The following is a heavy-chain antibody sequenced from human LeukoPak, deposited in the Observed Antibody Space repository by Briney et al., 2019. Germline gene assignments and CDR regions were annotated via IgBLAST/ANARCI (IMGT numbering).Heavy chain of an antibody. CDR1: GGSFSGYY. D-gene: IGHD2-15*01. CDR2: INHSGST. Sequence: SETLSLTCAVYGGSFSGYYWSWIRQPPGKGLEWIGEINHSGSTNYNPSLKSRVTISVDTSKNQFSLKPSSVAAADTAVYYCARGRYCSGGSCYDPRWFDPWGQGTLVTVSS. V-gene: IGHV4-34*01. J-gene: IGHJ5*02. CDR3: ARGRYCSGGSCYDPRWFDP.